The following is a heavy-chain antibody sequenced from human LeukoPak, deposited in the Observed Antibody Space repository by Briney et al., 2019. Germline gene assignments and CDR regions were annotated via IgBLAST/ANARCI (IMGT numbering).Heavy chain of an antibody. CDR2: IYYSGST. CDR1: GASISSYY. CDR3: ARVRGYYDSSGYDY. D-gene: IGHD3-22*01. Sequence: SSETLSLTCTVSGASISSYYWSWIRQPPGKELEWTGYIYYSGSTNYNPALKSRVTISEDTSKNQISLKLSSVTAADTAVYYCARVRGYYDSSGYDYWGQGTLVTVSS. J-gene: IGHJ4*02. V-gene: IGHV4-59*01.